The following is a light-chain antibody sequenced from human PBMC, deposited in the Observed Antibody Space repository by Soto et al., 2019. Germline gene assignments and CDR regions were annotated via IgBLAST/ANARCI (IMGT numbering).Light chain of an antibody. CDR1: QSVGSSY. Sequence: ELVLTQSPATLSLSPGERATLSCRASQSVGSSYLAWYQQKPGQAPRLLIYGASTRATGIPARFSGSGSGTEFTLTISSLQSEDFAVYYCQHRQAFGGGTKV. CDR2: GAS. CDR3: QHRQA. V-gene: IGKV3D-7*01. J-gene: IGKJ4*01.